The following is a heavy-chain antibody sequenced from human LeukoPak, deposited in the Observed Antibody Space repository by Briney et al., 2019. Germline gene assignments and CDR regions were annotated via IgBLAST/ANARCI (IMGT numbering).Heavy chain of an antibody. J-gene: IGHJ6*03. D-gene: IGHD2-2*01. V-gene: IGHV4-61*01. CDR2: IYYSGST. CDR1: GGSISSGSYY. CDR3: AGTTEGYCSSTRCYGFSYYYYMDV. Sequence: NPSETLSLTCTVSGGSISSGSYYWSWIRQPPGKGLEWIGYIYYSGSTNYNPSLKSRVTISVDMSKNQFSLKLSSVTAADTAVYYCAGTTEGYCSSTRCYGFSYYYYMDVWGKGTTVTISS.